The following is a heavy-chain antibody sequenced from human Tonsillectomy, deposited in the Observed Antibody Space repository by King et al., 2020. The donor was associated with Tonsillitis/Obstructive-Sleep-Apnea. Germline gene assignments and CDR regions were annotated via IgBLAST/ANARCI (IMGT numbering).Heavy chain of an antibody. V-gene: IGHV3-30*03. CDR1: GFTFRSYG. CDR2: ISHDGSNK. J-gene: IGHJ6*03. D-gene: IGHD3-3*01. CDR3: AGYYEELRCDDYMDV. Sequence: VQLVESGGGVVQPGRSLRLSCVASGFTFRSYGMHWVRQAPGQGLEWMASISHDGSNKLYAESVKGQFTISRDNSKNTVYLQKNSLRAEDTAVYYCAGYYEELRCDDYMDVWGKGTTVIVPS.